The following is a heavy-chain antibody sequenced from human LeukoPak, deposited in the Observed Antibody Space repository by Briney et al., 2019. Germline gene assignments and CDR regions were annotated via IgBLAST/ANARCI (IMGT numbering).Heavy chain of an antibody. CDR3: AKDPELLGYCSSTSCYFDY. CDR1: GFTFSSYD. V-gene: IGHV3-30*02. Sequence: GGSLRLSCAASGFTFSSYDMHWVRQAPGKGLEWVAFIRYDGSNKYYADSVKGRFTISRDNSKNTLYLQMNSLRAEDTAVYYCAKDPELLGYCSSTSCYFDYWGQGTLVTVSS. J-gene: IGHJ4*02. D-gene: IGHD2-2*01. CDR2: IRYDGSNK.